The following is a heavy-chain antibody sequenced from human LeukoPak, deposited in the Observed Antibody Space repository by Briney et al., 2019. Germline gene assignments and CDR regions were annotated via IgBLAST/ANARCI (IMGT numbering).Heavy chain of an antibody. CDR3: TRGRAAGD. J-gene: IGHJ4*02. V-gene: IGHV1-8*01. Sequence: ASVKVSCKASGYTFTNNDINWVRQATGQGIEWMGWVRPDSGDTGYAPNFRGRVTMTTDTSINTAYMELTSLTSEDTAIYYCTRGRAAGDWGQGTLVTVSS. CDR2: VRPDSGDT. D-gene: IGHD6-19*01. CDR1: GYTFTNND.